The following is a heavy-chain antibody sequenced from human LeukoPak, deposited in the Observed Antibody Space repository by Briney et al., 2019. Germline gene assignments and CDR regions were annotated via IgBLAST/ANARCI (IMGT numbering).Heavy chain of an antibody. CDR1: GGSISSYY. Sequence: SETLSLTCTVAGGSISSYYWSWIRQPAGKGLEWIGRIYTSGSTGYNPSLKSRVTMSVDTSKNQFSLKLSSVTAADTAVYYCARVDLRAAYFDYWGQGTLVTVSS. CDR3: ARVDLRAAYFDY. CDR2: IYTSGST. D-gene: IGHD2-15*01. J-gene: IGHJ4*02. V-gene: IGHV4-4*07.